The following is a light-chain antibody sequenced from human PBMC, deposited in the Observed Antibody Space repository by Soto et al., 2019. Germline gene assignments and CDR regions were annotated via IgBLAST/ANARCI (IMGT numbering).Light chain of an antibody. Sequence: QSVLKQPPSVSGAPGQRVTISCTGSSSNIGAGYDVHWYQQLPGTAPKLLIYGNSNRPSGVPDRFSGSKSGTSASLAITGLQAEDEADYYCKSYDSSLSGYVFGTGTKLTVL. CDR2: GNS. CDR1: SSNIGAGYD. CDR3: KSYDSSLSGYV. V-gene: IGLV1-40*01. J-gene: IGLJ1*01.